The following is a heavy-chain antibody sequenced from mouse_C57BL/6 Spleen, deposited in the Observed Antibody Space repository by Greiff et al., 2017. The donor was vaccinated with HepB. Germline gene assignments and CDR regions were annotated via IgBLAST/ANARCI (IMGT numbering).Heavy chain of an antibody. CDR2: IYPRSGNT. Sequence: QVQLQQSGAELARPGASVKLSCKASGYTFTSYGISWVKQRTGQGLEWIGEIYPRSGNTYYNEKFKGKATLTADKSSSTAYMELRSLTSEDSAVYFGARGPYGGSSRYFDVWGTGTTVTVSS. CDR1: GYTFTSYG. CDR3: ARGPYGGSSRYFDV. D-gene: IGHD1-1*01. V-gene: IGHV1-81*01. J-gene: IGHJ1*03.